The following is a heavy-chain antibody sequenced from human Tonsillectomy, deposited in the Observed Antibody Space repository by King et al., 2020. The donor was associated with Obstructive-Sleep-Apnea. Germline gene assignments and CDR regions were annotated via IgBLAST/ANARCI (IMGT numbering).Heavy chain of an antibody. CDR1: GGSISSYY. CDR2: IYSSGST. CDR3: ANGGNSGSFDY. D-gene: IGHD4-23*01. Sequence: QLQESGPGLVKPSETLSLTCTVSGGSISSYYWSWIRQPPGKGLEWIGYIYSSGSTNYNPSLKSRVTISVDTSKNQFSLKLSSVTAAATAVYYCANGGNSGSFDYWGQGTLVTVSS. J-gene: IGHJ4*02. V-gene: IGHV4-59*01.